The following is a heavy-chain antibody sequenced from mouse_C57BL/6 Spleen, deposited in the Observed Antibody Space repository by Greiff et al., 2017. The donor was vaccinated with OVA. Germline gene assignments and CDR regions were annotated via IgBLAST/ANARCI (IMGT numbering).Heavy chain of an antibody. CDR2: ISSGGSYT. CDR1: GFTFSSYG. V-gene: IGHV5-6*01. Sequence: EVQLVESGGDLVKPGGSLKLSCAASGFTFSSYGMSWVRQTPDKRLEWVATISSGGSYTYYPDSVKGRFTISRDNAKNTLYLQMSSLKSEDTAMYYCARHPSTMITPWFAYWGQGTLVTVSA. D-gene: IGHD2-4*01. J-gene: IGHJ3*01. CDR3: ARHPSTMITPWFAY.